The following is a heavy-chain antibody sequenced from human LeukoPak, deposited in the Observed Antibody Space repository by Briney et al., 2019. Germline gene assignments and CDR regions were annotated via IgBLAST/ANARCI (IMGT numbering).Heavy chain of an antibody. Sequence: GGSLRPSCAASGFTVSSNYMSWVRQAPGKGLEWVSVIYSGGSTYYADSVKGRFTISRDNSKNTLYLQMNSLRAEDTAVYYCATNGYSSSWYYYYGMDVWGQGTTVTVSS. CDR1: GFTVSSNY. CDR3: ATNGYSSSWYYYYGMDV. J-gene: IGHJ6*02. V-gene: IGHV3-66*01. CDR2: IYSGGST. D-gene: IGHD6-13*01.